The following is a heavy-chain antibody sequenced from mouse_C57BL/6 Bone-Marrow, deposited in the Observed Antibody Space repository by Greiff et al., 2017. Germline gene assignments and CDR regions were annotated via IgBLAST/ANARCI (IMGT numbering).Heavy chain of an antibody. D-gene: IGHD1-1*01. J-gene: IGHJ2*01. Sequence: VQLQQSGAELVRPGASVKLSCTASGFNIKDDYMNWVKQRPEQGLEWIGWIDPENGDTEYASKFQGKATITADTSSNTAYLQLSSLTSEDTAVYYCTTYYYASYYFDYWGQGTTLTVSS. CDR2: IDPENGDT. CDR1: GFNIKDDY. CDR3: TTYYYASYYFDY. V-gene: IGHV14-4*01.